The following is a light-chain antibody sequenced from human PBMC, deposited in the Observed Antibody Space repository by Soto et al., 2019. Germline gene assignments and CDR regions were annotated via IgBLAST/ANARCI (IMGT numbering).Light chain of an antibody. CDR3: QQYYSTPLLT. CDR2: WAS. J-gene: IGKJ4*01. Sequence: DIVMTQSPDSLSVSLGERATINCKSSQSVLYSSKNKNYLAWYQQQPGQPPKLLIYWASTRESGVPDRFSGSGSWTAFTLTISSLQAEDVAVYYCQQYYSTPLLTFGGGTKVEIK. V-gene: IGKV4-1*01. CDR1: QSVLYSSKNKNY.